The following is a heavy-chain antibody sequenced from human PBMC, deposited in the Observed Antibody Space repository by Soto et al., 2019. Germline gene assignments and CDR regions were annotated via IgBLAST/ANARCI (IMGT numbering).Heavy chain of an antibody. Sequence: ASVKVSCKASGGTFSSYAISWVRQAPGQGLEWMGGIIPIFGTANYAQKFQGRVTITADESTSTAYMELSSLRSEDTAVYYCARQMAYYYDSSGYYCDYWGQGPLVTVSS. CDR2: IIPIFGTA. J-gene: IGHJ4*02. D-gene: IGHD3-22*01. CDR3: ARQMAYYYDSSGYYCDY. CDR1: GGTFSSYA. V-gene: IGHV1-69*13.